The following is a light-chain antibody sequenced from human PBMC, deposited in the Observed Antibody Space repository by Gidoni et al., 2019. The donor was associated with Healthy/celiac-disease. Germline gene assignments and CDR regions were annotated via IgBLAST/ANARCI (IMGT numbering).Light chain of an antibody. CDR1: SSAVGGYNY. V-gene: IGLV2-14*03. Sequence: QAALTQPASVSGSPGQSITISCTGTSSAVGGYNYVSWYQQHPGKAPNLMLYDVSNQPSGVSTRFSGSQSGNTASLPISGLPAEDEADYYCSSYTSSSTVVFGGGTKLTVL. J-gene: IGLJ2*01. CDR2: DVS. CDR3: SSYTSSSTVV.